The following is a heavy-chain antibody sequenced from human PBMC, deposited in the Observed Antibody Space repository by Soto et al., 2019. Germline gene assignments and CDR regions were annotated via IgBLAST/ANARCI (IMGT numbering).Heavy chain of an antibody. Sequence: EVQVSESGGGLVQPGGSLRLSCTASGFTFSSSAMTWVRQAPGKGLEWVSAISGGDGSPSYADSVKGRFTISRDNSKNTFYLHMNSLRADDTAAYYCAKWHTYNYDSLAFSGFDCWGQGTQVTVSS. CDR1: GFTFSSSA. V-gene: IGHV3-23*01. D-gene: IGHD3-16*01. CDR2: ISGGDGSP. CDR3: AKWHTYNYDSLAFSGFDC. J-gene: IGHJ4*02.